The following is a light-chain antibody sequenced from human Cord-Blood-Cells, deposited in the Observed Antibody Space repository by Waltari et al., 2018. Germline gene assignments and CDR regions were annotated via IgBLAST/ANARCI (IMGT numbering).Light chain of an antibody. CDR3: QQYDNLYT. CDR1: QDISNY. J-gene: IGKJ2*01. V-gene: IGKV1-33*01. CDR2: DAS. Sequence: DIQMTQSPSSLSASVGDRVTITCQESQDISNYLNWYQQKPGKAPKLLIYDASNLEKGVPSRFSGSGSGTDFTFTISSLQPEDIATYYCQQYDNLYTFGQGTKLEIK.